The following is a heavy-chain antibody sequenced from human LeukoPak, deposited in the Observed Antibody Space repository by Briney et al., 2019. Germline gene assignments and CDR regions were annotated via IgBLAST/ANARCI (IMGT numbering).Heavy chain of an antibody. CDR2: ITHSGYGT. CDR1: GFVFSSLD. Sequence: PGGSLRLSCAASGFVFSSLDMGWVRQAPGKGLEWVSAITHSGYGTYYADSVKGRFPISRDNSENTLYVQMNSLRAEDTAVYYCAGHHTRGSAQRVDYWGQGTLVTVSS. CDR3: AGHHTRGSAQRVDY. J-gene: IGHJ4*02. D-gene: IGHD3-10*01. V-gene: IGHV3-23*01.